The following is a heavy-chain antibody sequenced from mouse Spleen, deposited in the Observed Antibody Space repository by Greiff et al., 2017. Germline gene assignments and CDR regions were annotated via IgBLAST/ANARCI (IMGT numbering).Heavy chain of an antibody. J-gene: IGHJ1*03. Sequence: QVQLQQSGAELVRPGTSVKLSCKASGYTFTSYWMHWVKQRPGQGLEWIGVIDPSDSYTNYNQKFKGKATLTVDTSSSTAYMQLSSLTSEDSAVYYCARSELGLDWYFDVWGTGTTVTVSS. CDR1: GYTFTSYW. CDR3: ARSELGLDWYFDV. D-gene: IGHD4-1*01. V-gene: IGHV1-59*01. CDR2: IDPSDSYT.